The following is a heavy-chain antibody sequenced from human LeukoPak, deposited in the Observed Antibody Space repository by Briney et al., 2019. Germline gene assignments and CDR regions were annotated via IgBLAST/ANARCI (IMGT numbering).Heavy chain of an antibody. V-gene: IGHV4-34*01. D-gene: IGHD4/OR15-4a*01. Sequence: SETLSLTCGVFGGSFSGYYWTWIRQSPGKGLEWIGEIDDLGNTNYNPSLKSRVAISVDTSKFQFSLKVRSVTAADAAVYFCARLKKYSTSSRVGAMDAWDKGTTVNVSS. CDR2: IDDLGNT. CDR1: GGSFSGYY. CDR3: ARLKKYSTSSRVGAMDA. J-gene: IGHJ6*03.